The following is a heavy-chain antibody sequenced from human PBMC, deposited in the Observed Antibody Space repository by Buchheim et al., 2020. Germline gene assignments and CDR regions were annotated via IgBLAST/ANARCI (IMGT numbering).Heavy chain of an antibody. D-gene: IGHD6-13*01. J-gene: IGHJ4*02. Sequence: QVQLQQWGAGLLKPSETLSLTCAVYGGSFSGYYWSWIRQPPGKGLEWIGEINHSGSTNYNPSLKCRATISVHTSKNQFSLKLSSVTAADTAVYYCARGSSSWYDYWGQGTL. CDR2: INHSGST. V-gene: IGHV4-34*01. CDR3: ARGSSSWYDY. CDR1: GGSFSGYY.